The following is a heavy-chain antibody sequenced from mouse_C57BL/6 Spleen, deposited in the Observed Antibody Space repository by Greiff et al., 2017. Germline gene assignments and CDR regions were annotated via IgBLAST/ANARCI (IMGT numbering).Heavy chain of an antibody. J-gene: IGHJ2*01. V-gene: IGHV1-66*01. D-gene: IGHD4-1*01. CDR2: IYPGSGNT. CDR3: ARQGWDEEDY. Sequence: QVQLQQSGPELVKPGASVKISCKASGYSFTSYYIHWVKQRPGQGLEWIGWIYPGSGNTKYNEKFKGKATLTADTSSSTAYMQLSSLTSEDSAVYYCARQGWDEEDYWGQGTTLTVSS. CDR1: GYSFTSYY.